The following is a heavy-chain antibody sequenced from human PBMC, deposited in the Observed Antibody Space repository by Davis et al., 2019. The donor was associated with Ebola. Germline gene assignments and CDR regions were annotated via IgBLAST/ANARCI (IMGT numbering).Heavy chain of an antibody. D-gene: IGHD3-16*01. CDR2: INHSGST. CDR1: GGSFSGYY. V-gene: IGHV4-34*01. CDR3: AGCGGITYYYYGMDV. J-gene: IGHJ6*02. Sequence: SETLSLTCAVYGGSFSGYYWSWIRQPPGKGLEWIGEINHSGSTNYNPSLKSRVTISVDTSKNQFSLKLSSETAADTAVYYCAGCGGITYYYYGMDVWGQGTTVTVSS.